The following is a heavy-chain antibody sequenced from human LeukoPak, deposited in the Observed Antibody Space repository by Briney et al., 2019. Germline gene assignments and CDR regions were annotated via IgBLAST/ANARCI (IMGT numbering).Heavy chain of an antibody. J-gene: IGHJ4*02. CDR3: ARRGGYCSSTSCSNYFDY. V-gene: IGHV4-39*01. Sequence: PSETLSLTCTVSGGSISSSSYYWGWIRQPPRKGLEWIGSIYYSGSTYYNPSLKRRVTISVDTSKNQFSLKLSSVTAADTAVYYCARRGGYCSSTSCSNYFDYWGQGTLVTVSS. CDR1: GGSISSSSYY. CDR2: IYYSGST. D-gene: IGHD2-2*01.